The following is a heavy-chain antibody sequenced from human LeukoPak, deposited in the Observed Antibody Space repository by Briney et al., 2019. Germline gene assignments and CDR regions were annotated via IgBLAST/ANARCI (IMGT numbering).Heavy chain of an antibody. CDR2: ISGSGGST. V-gene: IGHV3-23*01. D-gene: IGHD3-22*01. CDR1: GFTFSSYA. CDR3: AKASEWNYDSSGYYSIDAFDI. J-gene: IGHJ3*02. Sequence: HPGRSLRLSCAASGFTFSSYAMSWVRQAPGKGLEWVSAISGSGGSTYYADSVKGRFTISRDNSKNTLYLQMNSLRAEDTAVYYCAKASEWNYDSSGYYSIDAFDIWGQGTMVTVSS.